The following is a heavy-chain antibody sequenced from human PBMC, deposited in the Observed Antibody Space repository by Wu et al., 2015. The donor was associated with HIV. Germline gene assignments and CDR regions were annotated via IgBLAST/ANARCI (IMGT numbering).Heavy chain of an antibody. Sequence: QVQLVQSGAEVKKPGSSVKVSCKASGGTFSTYTMNWVRQAPGQGLEWMGGIIPMFGTTDYAQKFQDRVTITADKSTRTAYMDLNNLTSDDTAVYYCVWGGWLRPFDYWGQGTLVTVSS. D-gene: IGHD5-12*01. J-gene: IGHJ4*02. V-gene: IGHV1-69*14. CDR3: VWGGWLRPFDY. CDR2: IIPMFGTT. CDR1: GGTFSTYT.